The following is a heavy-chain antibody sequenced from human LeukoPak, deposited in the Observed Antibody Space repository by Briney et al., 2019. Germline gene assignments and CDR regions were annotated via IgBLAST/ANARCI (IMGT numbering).Heavy chain of an antibody. CDR1: GFTFSNAW. CDR3: TTDTHRYYYDSSGYSPLFDY. Sequence: GGSLRLSCAASGFTFSNAWMSWVRQAPGKGLEWVGRIKSKTDGGTTGYAAPVKGRFTISRDDSKNTLYLQMNSLKTEDTAVYYCTTDTHRYYYDSSGYSPLFDYWGQGTLVTVSS. CDR2: IKSKTDGGTT. D-gene: IGHD3-22*01. J-gene: IGHJ4*02. V-gene: IGHV3-15*01.